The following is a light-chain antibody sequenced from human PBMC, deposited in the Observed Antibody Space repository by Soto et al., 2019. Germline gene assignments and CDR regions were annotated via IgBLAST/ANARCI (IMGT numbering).Light chain of an antibody. CDR2: GAS. J-gene: IGKJ2*01. CDR3: QQYGSSPAYT. CDR1: QSVSSSY. Sequence: EIVLTQSPGTLSLSPGERATLSCRASQSVSSSYLAWYQQKPGQAPRLLIYGASSRATGIPDRFSGSGSGTDFTLTISTLEHEDFAVYYCQQYGSSPAYTFGQGTKLEIK. V-gene: IGKV3-20*01.